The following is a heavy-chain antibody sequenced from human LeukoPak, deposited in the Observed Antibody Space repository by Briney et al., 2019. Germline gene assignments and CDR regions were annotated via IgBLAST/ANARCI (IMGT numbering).Heavy chain of an antibody. CDR1: GGSLSGYY. D-gene: IGHD2-2*02. V-gene: IGHV4-59*08. CDR3: ARHDVNSYCSSTSCYIMAFDI. J-gene: IGHJ3*02. CDR2: IHYSGTT. Sequence: SETLSLTCTVSGGSLSGYYWSWIRQPPGKGLEWIGYIHYSGTTNYNPSLKSRVSMSVDTSKNQFSLKLSSVTAADTAVYYCARHDVNSYCSSTSCYIMAFDIWGQGTMVTVSS.